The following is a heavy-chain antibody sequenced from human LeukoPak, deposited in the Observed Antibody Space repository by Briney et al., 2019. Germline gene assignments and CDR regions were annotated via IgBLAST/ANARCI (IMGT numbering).Heavy chain of an antibody. J-gene: IGHJ4*02. Sequence: ASVKVSCKVSGYTLTELSMHWVRQAPGKGLEWMGGSDPEDGETIYAQKFQGRVTMTEDTSTDTAYMELSSLRSEDTAVYYCATRVRGIAAAATDYFDYWGQGTLVTVSS. V-gene: IGHV1-24*01. CDR1: GYTLTELS. CDR2: SDPEDGET. D-gene: IGHD6-13*01. CDR3: ATRVRGIAAAATDYFDY.